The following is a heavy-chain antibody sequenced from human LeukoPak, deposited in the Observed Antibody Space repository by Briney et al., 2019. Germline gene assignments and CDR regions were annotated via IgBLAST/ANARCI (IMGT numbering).Heavy chain of an antibody. CDR3: AREGGVTYYDILTGYYTLYYFDY. CDR1: GFTFSSYS. V-gene: IGHV3-21*01. Sequence: PGGSLRLSCAASGFTFSSYSMNWVRQAPGEGLEWVSSISSSSSYIYYADSVKGRFTISRDNAKNSLYLQMNSLRAEDTAVYYCAREGGVTYYDILTGYYTLYYFDYWGQGTLVTVSS. CDR2: ISSSSSYI. D-gene: IGHD3-9*01. J-gene: IGHJ4*02.